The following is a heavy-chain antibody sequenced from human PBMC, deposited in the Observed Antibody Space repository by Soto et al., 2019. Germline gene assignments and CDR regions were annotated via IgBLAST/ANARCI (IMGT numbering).Heavy chain of an antibody. CDR3: EKDWSSYDYFDS. V-gene: IGHV3-30*18. J-gene: IGHJ4*02. D-gene: IGHD1-26*01. Sequence: QVQLVDSGGGVVQPGRSLRLACAASGFTFSSYVMHWVRQAPGKGLEWVALIWYDGTNKYYADSVKGRFTISRDNSKNTLYLQMNSLRAEDTAVYYCEKDWSSYDYFDSWGQGTLVTVSS. CDR1: GFTFSSYV. CDR2: IWYDGTNK.